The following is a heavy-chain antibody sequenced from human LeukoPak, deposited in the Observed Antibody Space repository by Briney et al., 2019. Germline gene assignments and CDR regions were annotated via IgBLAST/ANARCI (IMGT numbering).Heavy chain of an antibody. CDR3: ARNAADCTTSACYDS. V-gene: IGHV3-23*01. CDR2: VTGNGDTT. J-gene: IGHJ4*02. D-gene: IGHD2-8*01. CDR1: GFTSRNYA. Sequence: GGSLRLSCAASGFTSRNYAMTWVRQAPGKGLEWVSVVTGNGDTTYYADSLKGRFTISRDNSRNTLYLQMNSLRAEDTAVYHCARNAADCTTSACYDSWGQGTLVTVSS.